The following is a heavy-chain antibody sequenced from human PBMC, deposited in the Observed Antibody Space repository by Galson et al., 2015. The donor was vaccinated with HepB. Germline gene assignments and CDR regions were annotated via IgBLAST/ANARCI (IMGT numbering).Heavy chain of an antibody. V-gene: IGHV1-18*01. D-gene: IGHD3-22*01. CDR3: ARTPADYFYDTSGYYYFDY. CDR1: VYSFTSYG. CDR2: ISAYNGKT. Sequence: SVKVSCKASVYSFTSYGITWVRQAPGQGLEWIGWISAYNGKTNYAQKFQGRVTLTTDTSTSTAYMELRSLRSDDTAVFYCARTPADYFYDTSGYYYFDYWGQGTLVTVSS. J-gene: IGHJ4*02.